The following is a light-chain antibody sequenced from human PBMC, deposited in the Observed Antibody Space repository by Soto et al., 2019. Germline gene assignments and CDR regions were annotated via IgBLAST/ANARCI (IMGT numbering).Light chain of an antibody. CDR1: SSDVGGYNY. CDR2: EVT. V-gene: IGLV2-14*01. Sequence: QSVLTQPASVSGSPGQSITISCTGTSSDVGGYNYVSWYQQHPGKAPKLIIYEVTNRPSGISYRFSGSKSCNTASLTISGLQAEDEADYYCSSHTSSNTRVFGTGTKVTVL. CDR3: SSHTSSNTRV. J-gene: IGLJ1*01.